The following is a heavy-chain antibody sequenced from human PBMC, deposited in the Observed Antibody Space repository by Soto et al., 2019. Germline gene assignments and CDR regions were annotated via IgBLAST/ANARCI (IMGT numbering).Heavy chain of an antibody. CDR3: AKDPAVIAARPGGNWFDP. CDR2: ISGSDGST. Sequence: LRLSCAASGFTFSSYSMSWVRQAPGKGLEWDSAISGSDGSTYYADSVKGRFTISRDNTKNTLYLQMNSLRAEDTAVYYCAKDPAVIAARPGGNWFDPWGQGTLVTVSS. CDR1: GFTFSSYS. D-gene: IGHD6-6*01. J-gene: IGHJ5*02. V-gene: IGHV3-23*01.